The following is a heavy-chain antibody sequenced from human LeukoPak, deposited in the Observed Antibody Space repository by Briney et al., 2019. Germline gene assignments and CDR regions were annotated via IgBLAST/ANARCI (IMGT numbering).Heavy chain of an antibody. J-gene: IGHJ5*02. D-gene: IGHD2-21*02. CDR2: TTDTGGST. Sequence: GGSLRLSCAASGFSFNTFAMTWYRQAPGKGLEWVSTTTDTGGSTHYADAVEGRFTMSRDDATNTLYLQMNSLRVEDTAVYYCARTAGGPNWFDPWGQGTLVTVSS. V-gene: IGHV3-23*01. CDR3: ARTAGGPNWFDP. CDR1: GFSFNTFA.